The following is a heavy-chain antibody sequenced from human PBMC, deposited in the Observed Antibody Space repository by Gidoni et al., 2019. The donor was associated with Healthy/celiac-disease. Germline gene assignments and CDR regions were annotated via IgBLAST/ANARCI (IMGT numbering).Heavy chain of an antibody. Sequence: EVQLLESGGGLVQPGGSLRLSCAASGFTFSSYAMSWVRQAPGKGLEWVSAMSGSGGSTYYADSVKGRFTISRDNSKNTLYLQMNSLRAEDTAVYYCAKRWELRDYFDYWGQGTLVTVSS. CDR2: MSGSGGST. V-gene: IGHV3-23*01. CDR3: AKRWELRDYFDY. CDR1: GFTFSSYA. D-gene: IGHD1-26*01. J-gene: IGHJ4*02.